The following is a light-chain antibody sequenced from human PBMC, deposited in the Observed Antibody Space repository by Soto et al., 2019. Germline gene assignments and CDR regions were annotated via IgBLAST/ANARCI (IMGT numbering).Light chain of an antibody. Sequence: QSVLTQPPSVSGTPGLRVNISCSGGISNIGKDTVNWYQQLPGTAPKLLMFNDDKRPSGVPDRFSGSRSGTSASLAISGLQSDDEAVDFCSTWDDSLNGWVFGGGTKLTVL. V-gene: IGLV1-44*01. CDR3: STWDDSLNGWV. J-gene: IGLJ3*02. CDR2: NDD. CDR1: ISNIGKDT.